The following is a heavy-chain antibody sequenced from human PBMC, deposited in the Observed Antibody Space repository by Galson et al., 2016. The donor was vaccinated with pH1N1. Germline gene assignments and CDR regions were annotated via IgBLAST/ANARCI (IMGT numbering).Heavy chain of an antibody. J-gene: IGHJ4*02. CDR2: IDPSDGTT. Sequence: SVKVSCKASGYSVTRYYMHWIRQAPGQGLEWMGIIDPSDGTTTYSQKFQDRISLTRDTSTNSVYMELNNLRPGASATYFCARRYYFDYWGQGTLVTVSS. CDR1: GYSVTRYY. V-gene: IGHV1-46*01. CDR3: ARRYYFDY.